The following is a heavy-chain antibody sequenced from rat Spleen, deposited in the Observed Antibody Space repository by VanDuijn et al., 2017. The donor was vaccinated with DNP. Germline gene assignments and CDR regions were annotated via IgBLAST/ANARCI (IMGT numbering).Heavy chain of an antibody. CDR1: GFTFSDYY. Sequence: EVQLVESGGGLVQPGRSLNLSCAASGFTFSDYYMAWVRQAPKKGLEWVASISYGGSSTYFGDSVKGRFTISRDNAKSTLYLQMNSRRSEDTATYHCARRTGIVFDYWGQGVMVTVSS. J-gene: IGHJ2*01. D-gene: IGHD1-11*01. CDR3: ARRTGIVFDY. CDR2: ISYGGSST. V-gene: IGHV5-22*01.